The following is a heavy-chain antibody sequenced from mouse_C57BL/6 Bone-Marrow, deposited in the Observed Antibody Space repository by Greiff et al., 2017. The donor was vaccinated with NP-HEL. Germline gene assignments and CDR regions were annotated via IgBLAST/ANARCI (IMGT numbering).Heavy chain of an antibody. CDR2: IYPGDGDT. V-gene: IGHV1-80*01. Sequence: QVQLKESGAELVKPGASVKISCKASGYAFSSYWMNWVKQRPGKGLEWIGQIYPGDGDTNYNGKFKGKATLTADKSSSTAYMQLSSLTSEDSAVYFCARTVFNWGTWFAYWGQGTLVTVSA. D-gene: IGHD4-1*01. CDR1: GYAFSSYW. J-gene: IGHJ3*01. CDR3: ARTVFNWGTWFAY.